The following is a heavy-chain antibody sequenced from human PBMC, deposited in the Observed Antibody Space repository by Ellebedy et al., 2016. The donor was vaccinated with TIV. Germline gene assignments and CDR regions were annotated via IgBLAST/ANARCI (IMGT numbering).Heavy chain of an antibody. D-gene: IGHD6-19*01. CDR2: ISYDGSNI. CDR3: ARDQGWAVPGTTRFDY. J-gene: IGHJ4*02. CDR1: GINFSYYA. Sequence: PGGSLRLSCAASGINFSYYAMHWVRQAPGKGLEWVALISYDGSNIYYADSVKGRFTISRDNSKDTLYLQMNSLRAEDTAVYYCARDQGWAVPGTTRFDYWGQGTLVTVSS. V-gene: IGHV3-30-3*01.